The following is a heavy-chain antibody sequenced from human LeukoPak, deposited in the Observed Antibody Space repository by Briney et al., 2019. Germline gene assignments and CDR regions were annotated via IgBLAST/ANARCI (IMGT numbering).Heavy chain of an antibody. J-gene: IGHJ4*02. V-gene: IGHV3-33*01. D-gene: IGHD6-19*01. CDR3: ARDQPAGFYSSAWHTTTAGFDY. CDR1: GFTFSSYG. CDR2: IWCDGTKK. Sequence: GGSLRLSCAASGFTFSSYGMHWVRQAPGKGLEWVAVIWCDGTKKYYADSVKGRFTISRDNSRNTLYLQMNSLRAEDTAVYYCARDQPAGFYSSAWHTTTAGFDYWGQGTLVTVSS.